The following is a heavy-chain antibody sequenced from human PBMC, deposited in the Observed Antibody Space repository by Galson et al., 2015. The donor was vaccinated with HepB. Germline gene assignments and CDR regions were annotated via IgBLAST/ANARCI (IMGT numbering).Heavy chain of an antibody. CDR2: ISGSGGST. CDR1: GFTFSSYA. Sequence: SLRLSCAASGFTFSSYAMSWVRQAPGKGLEWVSAISGSGGSTYYADSVKGRFTISRDNSKNTLYLQMNSLRAEDTAVYYCAKGDYDILTAPDYWGQGTLVTVSS. J-gene: IGHJ4*02. V-gene: IGHV3-23*01. D-gene: IGHD3-9*01. CDR3: AKGDYDILTAPDY.